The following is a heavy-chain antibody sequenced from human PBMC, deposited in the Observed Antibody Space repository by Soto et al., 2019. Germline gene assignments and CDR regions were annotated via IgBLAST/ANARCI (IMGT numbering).Heavy chain of an antibody. CDR3: ARGVTMVRGVIHTPYFDY. J-gene: IGHJ4*02. V-gene: IGHV4-31*03. Sequence: QVQLQESGPGLVKPSQTLSLTCTVSGGSISSGGYYWSWIRQHPGKGLEWTGYIYYSGNTYYNPSLKSRVTISEDTSKNQFSLKLSSVTAADTAVYYCARGVTMVRGVIHTPYFDYWGQGTLVTVSS. CDR1: GGSISSGGYY. CDR2: IYYSGNT. D-gene: IGHD3-10*01.